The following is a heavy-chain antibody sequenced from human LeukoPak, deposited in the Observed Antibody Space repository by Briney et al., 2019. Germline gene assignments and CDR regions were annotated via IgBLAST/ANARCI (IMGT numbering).Heavy chain of an antibody. CDR3: ARAAGIRVGKNVIYYYYYMDV. Sequence: GGSLRLSCTTSGFTFTDYWMTWVRQAPGKGLEWVANINQDGSKKFYVDSVKGRFTISRDNAKNALYLQMNSLRAEDTGVYFCARAAGIRVGKNVIYYYYYMDVWGKGTTVTVSS. V-gene: IGHV3-7*01. CDR2: INQDGSKK. CDR1: GFTFTDYW. D-gene: IGHD6-13*01. J-gene: IGHJ6*03.